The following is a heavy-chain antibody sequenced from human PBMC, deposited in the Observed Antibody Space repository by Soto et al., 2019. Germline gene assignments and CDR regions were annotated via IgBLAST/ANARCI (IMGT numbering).Heavy chain of an antibody. CDR2: IIPIFGPA. V-gene: IGHV1-69*06. Sequence: QVQLVQSGAEVKKPGSSVKVSCKASGGTFRSYAFSWVRQAPGQGLEWMGGIIPIFGPANYAQNFQGRVTITADKSTSTAYMELSSLRSEATAVYSCASVRADGSRWFDPWGQGTLVTVSS. CDR1: GGTFRSYA. J-gene: IGHJ5*02. D-gene: IGHD2-2*03. CDR3: ASVRADGSRWFDP.